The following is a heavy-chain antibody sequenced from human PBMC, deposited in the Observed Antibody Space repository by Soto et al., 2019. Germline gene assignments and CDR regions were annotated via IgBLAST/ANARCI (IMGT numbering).Heavy chain of an antibody. CDR2: IYYTGST. J-gene: IGHJ4*02. CDR1: GGSLSSYY. CDR3: ARPNDSSGYYPLIY. Sequence: SETLSLTCTVSGGSLSSYYWSWIRQPPGKGLEWIGYIYYTGSTNYNPSLKSRVTISVDTSKNQFSLKLSSVTAADTAVYYCARPNDSSGYYPLIYWGQGTPVTVSS. D-gene: IGHD3-22*01. V-gene: IGHV4-59*01.